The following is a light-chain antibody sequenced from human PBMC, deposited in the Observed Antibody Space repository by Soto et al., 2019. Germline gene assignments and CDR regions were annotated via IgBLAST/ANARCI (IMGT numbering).Light chain of an antibody. CDR1: QSIINY. CDR3: LQSYSSPRT. V-gene: IGKV1-39*01. CDR2: TAS. J-gene: IGKJ4*01. Sequence: DIQMTQSPSSLSASVGDKVTITCRASQSIINYLIWYQQKLGKAPNFLIYTASTLQRVVSSRFSGSGSGTDFTLTISSLQPEDFATYYCLQSYSSPRTFGGGTKVDIK.